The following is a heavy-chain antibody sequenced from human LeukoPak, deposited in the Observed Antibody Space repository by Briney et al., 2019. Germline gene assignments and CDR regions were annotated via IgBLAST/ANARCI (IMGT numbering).Heavy chain of an antibody. CDR3: AMIVVTKKGGGY. V-gene: IGHV4-59*08. Sequence: PWETLSLTCTVSGGSISSYYWSWIRQPPGKGLEWIGYIYYSGSTNYNPSLKSRVTISVDTSKNQFSLRLSSVTAADTAVYYCAMIVVTKKGGGYWGQGTLVTVSS. J-gene: IGHJ4*02. CDR2: IYYSGST. CDR1: GGSISSYY. D-gene: IGHD3-22*01.